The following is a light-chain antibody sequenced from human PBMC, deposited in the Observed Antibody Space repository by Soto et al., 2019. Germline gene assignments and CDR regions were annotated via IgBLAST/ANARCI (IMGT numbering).Light chain of an antibody. CDR2: AAS. CDR3: QKYNSAPFT. CDR1: QGISNY. V-gene: IGKV1-27*01. J-gene: IGKJ3*01. Sequence: DIHMTQSPSSLSASVGDRVAITCRASQGISNYLACYQQKPGKVPKLLIYAASTLQSGVPSRFSGSGSGTAFTLTISNLHPEDVATYYGQKYNSAPFTFGPGTKVDI.